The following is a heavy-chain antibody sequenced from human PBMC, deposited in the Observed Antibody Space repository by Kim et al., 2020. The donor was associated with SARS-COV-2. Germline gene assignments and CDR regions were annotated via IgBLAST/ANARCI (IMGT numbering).Heavy chain of an antibody. D-gene: IGHD2-2*01. V-gene: IGHV1-69*01. CDR3: ARTYCSSTSCYWAYFDY. J-gene: IGHJ4*02. Sequence: FQGRVTITADESTSTAYMELSSLRSEDTAVYYCARTYCSSTSCYWAYFDYWGQGTLVTVSS.